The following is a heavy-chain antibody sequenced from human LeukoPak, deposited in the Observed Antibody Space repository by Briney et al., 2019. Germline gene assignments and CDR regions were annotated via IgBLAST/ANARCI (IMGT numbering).Heavy chain of an antibody. CDR2: ISAYNGNT. D-gene: IGHD1-1*01. J-gene: IGHJ4*02. V-gene: IGHV1-18*01. CDR1: GYTFTSYG. Sequence: ASVKVSCKASGYTFTSYGISWVRRAPGQGLEWMGWISAYNGNTNYAQKLQGRVTMTTDTSTSTAYMELRSLRSDDTAVYYCARTDLAPTTVYWNDFDYWGQGTLVTVSS. CDR3: ARTDLAPTTVYWNDFDY.